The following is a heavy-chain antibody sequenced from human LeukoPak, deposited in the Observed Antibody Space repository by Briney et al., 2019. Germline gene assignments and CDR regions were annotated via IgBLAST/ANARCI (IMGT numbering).Heavy chain of an antibody. CDR1: GGSVRSYW. V-gene: IGHV4-4*07. CDR3: ARQGYTVSYYFLDY. CDR2: IYSTGST. J-gene: IGHJ4*02. D-gene: IGHD1-26*01. Sequence: SETLSLTCDVSGGSVRSYWWGWVRQPAGKGLEWLGRIYSTGSTRFNPSLKSRLTLSIDTSTNKFSLKLTSVTAADTAVYLCARQGYTVSYYFLDYWSQGTLVTVSS.